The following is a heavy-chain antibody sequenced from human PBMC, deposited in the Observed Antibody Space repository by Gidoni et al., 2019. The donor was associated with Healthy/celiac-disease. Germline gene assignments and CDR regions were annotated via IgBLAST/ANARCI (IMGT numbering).Heavy chain of an antibody. CDR1: GGSFSGYY. Sequence: QVQLQQWGAGLFKPSETLSLTCAVYGGSFSGYYWSWIRQPPGKGLEWIGEINHSGSTNYNPSLKSRVTISVDTSKNQFSLKLSSVTAADTAVYYCARSRGIAVAGYFDYWGQGTLVTVSS. V-gene: IGHV4-34*01. CDR2: INHSGST. CDR3: ARSRGIAVAGYFDY. D-gene: IGHD6-19*01. J-gene: IGHJ4*02.